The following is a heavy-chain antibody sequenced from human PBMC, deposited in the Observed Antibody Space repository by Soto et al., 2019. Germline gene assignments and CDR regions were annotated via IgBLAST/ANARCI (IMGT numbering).Heavy chain of an antibody. V-gene: IGHV4-34*01. D-gene: IGHD2-21*01. CDR3: VFFFQAEDGIRDL. J-gene: IGHJ2*01. CDR2: INHSGST. Sequence: GKGLKWIGEINHSGSTNYTPSLKSRVTISVHTSKHQFSLNLSSVTAADPAVYYCVFFFQAEDGIRDL.